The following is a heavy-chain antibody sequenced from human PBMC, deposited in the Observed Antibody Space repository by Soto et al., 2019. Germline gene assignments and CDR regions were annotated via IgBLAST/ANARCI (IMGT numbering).Heavy chain of an antibody. CDR3: AKGGDAIAY. Sequence: RVAGYTFTGYAMHWVRQAPGQRLEWMGWINAGNGNTKYSQKFQGRVTITRDTSASTAYMELSSLRSEDTAVYYCAKGGDAIAYRGQGTLVPVSS. V-gene: IGHV1-3*01. CDR2: INAGNGNT. CDR1: GYTFTGYA. J-gene: IGHJ4*02. D-gene: IGHD2-21*02.